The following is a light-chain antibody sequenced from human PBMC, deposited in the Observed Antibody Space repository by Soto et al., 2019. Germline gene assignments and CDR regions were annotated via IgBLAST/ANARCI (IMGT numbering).Light chain of an antibody. J-gene: IGKJ3*01. CDR1: QSVSSY. Sequence: EIVLTQSPATLSLSPGERATLSCRASQSVSSYLAWYQQEPGQAPRLLIYDASNRATGIPARFSGSGSGTDFTLTISSLEPEDFAVYYCQQRSNWPPSLVTFGPGTKVDIK. CDR2: DAS. V-gene: IGKV3-11*01. CDR3: QQRSNWPPSLVT.